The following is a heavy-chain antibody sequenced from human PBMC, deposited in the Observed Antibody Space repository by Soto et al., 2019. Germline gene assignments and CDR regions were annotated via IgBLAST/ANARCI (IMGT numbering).Heavy chain of an antibody. CDR2: IYWSDDK. D-gene: IGHD1-26*01. CDR3: AHRPHYSGSWYWIGYFDY. J-gene: IGHJ4*02. Sequence: QITLKESGPTLVKPTQTLTLTCTFSGFSLSASGVGVGWVRQPPGKALEWLALIYWSDDKRYSPSLKSRLTTHKDPSKNQVALTMTNMDPVDTAPYYCAHRPHYSGSWYWIGYFDYWGQGTLVTVSS. CDR1: GFSLSASGVG. V-gene: IGHV2-5*01.